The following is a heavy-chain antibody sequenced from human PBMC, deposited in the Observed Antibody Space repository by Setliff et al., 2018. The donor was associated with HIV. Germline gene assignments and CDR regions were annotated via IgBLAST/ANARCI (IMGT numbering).Heavy chain of an antibody. Sequence: GESLKISCAASGFAFSTYAMHWVRQAPGKGLEWVAVIWYDGNKKDYADSVKGRFTVSRDNSKNTLYLQMSSLRADDTAVYYCARAPGDILTAYFGGLDYWGQGALVTSPQ. J-gene: IGHJ4*02. CDR2: IWYDGNKK. D-gene: IGHD3-9*01. V-gene: IGHV3-33*01. CDR3: ARAPGDILTAYFGGLDY. CDR1: GFAFSTYA.